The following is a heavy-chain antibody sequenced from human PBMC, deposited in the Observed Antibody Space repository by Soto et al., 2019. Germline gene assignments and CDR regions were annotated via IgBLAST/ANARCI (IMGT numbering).Heavy chain of an antibody. CDR3: ARGRRMELQEYWFDP. D-gene: IGHD1-26*01. V-gene: IGHV4-31*03. CDR2: IYYSGST. Sequence: PSETLSLTCTVSGGSISSGGYYWSWIRQHPGKGLEWIGYIYYSGSTYYNPSLKSRVTISVDTSKNQFSLKLSSVTAADTAVYYCARGRRMELQEYWFDPWGQGTLVTVSS. J-gene: IGHJ5*02. CDR1: GGSISSGGYY.